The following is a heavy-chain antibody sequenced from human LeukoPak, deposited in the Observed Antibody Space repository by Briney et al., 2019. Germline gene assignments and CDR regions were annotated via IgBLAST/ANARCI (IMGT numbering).Heavy chain of an antibody. Sequence: ASVKVSCKASGYTFINYGINWVRQAPGQGLEWMGWISTYKGNTVHAEKFQDRLTMTTDTSTTTGYMELRSLTSDDTAVYYCARDFNPIVGATFDAFDIWGQGTRVTVSS. V-gene: IGHV1-18*01. CDR1: GYTFINYG. CDR3: ARDFNPIVGATFDAFDI. D-gene: IGHD1-26*01. CDR2: ISTYKGNT. J-gene: IGHJ3*02.